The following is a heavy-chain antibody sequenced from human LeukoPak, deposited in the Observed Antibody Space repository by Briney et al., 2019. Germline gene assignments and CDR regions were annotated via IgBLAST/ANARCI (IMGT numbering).Heavy chain of an antibody. J-gene: IGHJ1*01. D-gene: IGHD5-24*01. Sequence: GGSLRPSCAASGFTFSSYWMHWVRQAPGQGLVWVSRVNGAGTTTTYADSVQGRFTISRDNAKNTLYLQMNSLRAEDTAVYYCARDLDAYRPGDGAWGQGTLVTVSS. CDR2: VNGAGTTT. CDR1: GFTFSSYW. V-gene: IGHV3-74*03. CDR3: ARDLDAYRPGDGA.